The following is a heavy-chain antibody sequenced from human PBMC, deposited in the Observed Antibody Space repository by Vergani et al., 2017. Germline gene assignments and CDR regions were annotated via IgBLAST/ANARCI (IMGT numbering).Heavy chain of an antibody. V-gene: IGHV4-59*01. D-gene: IGHD1-20*01. CDR1: GGSLSSYY. Sequence: QVKLQESGPGLVKPSETLSLNCTVSGGSLSSYYWSWIRHPPGKGLEWIGYIYYSGSTNYNPSLKSRVTVSVDTSNNQFSLNLNSVTPADTAVYFCARADYNWASFDYWGQGVLVTVSS. J-gene: IGHJ4*02. CDR2: IYYSGST. CDR3: ARADYNWASFDY.